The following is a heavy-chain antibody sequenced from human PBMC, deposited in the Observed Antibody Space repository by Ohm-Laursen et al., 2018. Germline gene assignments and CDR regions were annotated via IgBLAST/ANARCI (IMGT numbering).Heavy chain of an antibody. D-gene: IGHD3-10*01. Sequence: SLRLSCTATGFTFSRYWMNWIRQAPGKGLEWVANIKQDGSEKYYVDSVTGRFTISRDNAKNSLYLQMNSLRAEDTAVYYCARDWNASGSYWGQGTLVTVSS. CDR3: ARDWNASGSY. CDR1: GFTFSRYW. CDR2: IKQDGSEK. V-gene: IGHV3-7*03. J-gene: IGHJ4*02.